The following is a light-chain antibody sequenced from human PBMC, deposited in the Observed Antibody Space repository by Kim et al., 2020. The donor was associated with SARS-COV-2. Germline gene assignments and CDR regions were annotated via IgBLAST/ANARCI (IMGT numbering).Light chain of an antibody. CDR2: GAS. Sequence: ASPGGRATLSCRASQSISTNVDWYQQKPGQTPRLVIFGASNRATGIPARFSGSGSGTEFTLTISSLQSEDFAVYHCQHYHNLPLTFGGGTKVDIK. CDR3: QHYHNLPLT. CDR1: QSISTN. V-gene: IGKV3-15*01. J-gene: IGKJ4*01.